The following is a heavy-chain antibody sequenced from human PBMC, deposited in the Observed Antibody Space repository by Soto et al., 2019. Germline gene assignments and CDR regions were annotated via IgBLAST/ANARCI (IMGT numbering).Heavy chain of an antibody. CDR3: ARLRGYCSGGSCYHFDF. V-gene: IGHV4-39*01. CDR1: GGSISSSSYY. Sequence: SETLSLTCTVSGGSISSSSYYWGWIRQTPGKGLEWIGSIYYSGTTNYNPSPKSRVSISVDTSKNQFSLRLSSVAAVDTAIYYCARLRGYCSGGSCYHFDFWGQGTLVTVSS. CDR2: IYYSGTT. J-gene: IGHJ4*02. D-gene: IGHD2-15*01.